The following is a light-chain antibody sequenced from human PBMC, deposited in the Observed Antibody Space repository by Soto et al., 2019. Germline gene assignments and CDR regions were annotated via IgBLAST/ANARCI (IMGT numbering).Light chain of an antibody. CDR1: QGISSY. V-gene: IGKV1-9*01. J-gene: IGKJ4*02. Sequence: DIKLTQSPSFLSASVGDIVTITCRASQGISSYLAWYQLKPGKAPKVLIYAASTLQSGDPSRFSGSGYETKFTLTISSLQPEDFADYYRHHLNSYSLTFGGGTTVEI. CDR3: HHLNSYSLT. CDR2: AAS.